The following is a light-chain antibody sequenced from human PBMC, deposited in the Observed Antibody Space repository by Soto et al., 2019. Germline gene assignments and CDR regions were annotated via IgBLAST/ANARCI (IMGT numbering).Light chain of an antibody. V-gene: IGKV3-15*01. CDR2: HAS. J-gene: IGKJ4*01. CDR3: QQYSNWPTVS. CDR1: QRIGTA. Sequence: EITLTQSPATLSVSPGERASLSCRASQRIGTALAWYQQKPGQTPRLLISHASMGVPGIPARFSGSGSETDFTLTITSLQSEDFAVYCCQQYSNWPTVSFGGGTKGGYQT.